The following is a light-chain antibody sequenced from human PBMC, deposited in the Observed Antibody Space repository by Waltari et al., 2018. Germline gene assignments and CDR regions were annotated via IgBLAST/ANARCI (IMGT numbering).Light chain of an antibody. V-gene: IGLV2-8*01. CDR3: SSYAHNNHFV. J-gene: IGLJ1*01. CDR2: EVT. Sequence: QSVLTQPPSATGSPGQSVTISCTGTNSDVGAYNYVSWYQQHPGKVPKLLIYEVTKRPPGVPGRFSGSKSGNTASLTVSGLQADDEADYYCSSYAHNNHFVFGTGTKVTVL. CDR1: NSDVGAYNY.